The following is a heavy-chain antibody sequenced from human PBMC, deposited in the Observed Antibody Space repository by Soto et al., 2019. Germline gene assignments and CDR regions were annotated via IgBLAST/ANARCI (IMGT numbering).Heavy chain of an antibody. Sequence: SVKVSCKASGGTFSIYTIIWVRQAPGQGLEWMGRIIPILGIANYAQKFQGRVTITADKSTSTAYMELSSLRSEDTAVYYCARSSRYYYGSGSSLYYFDYWGQGTLVTVSS. D-gene: IGHD3-10*01. CDR3: ARSSRYYYGSGSSLYYFDY. V-gene: IGHV1-69*02. CDR1: GGTFSIYT. J-gene: IGHJ4*02. CDR2: IIPILGIA.